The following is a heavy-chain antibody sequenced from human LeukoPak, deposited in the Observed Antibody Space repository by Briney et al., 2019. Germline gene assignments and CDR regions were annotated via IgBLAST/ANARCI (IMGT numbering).Heavy chain of an antibody. CDR2: IIPILGIA. J-gene: IGHJ4*02. CDR1: GGTYSSYA. Sequence: ASVKVSCKASGGTYSSYAISWVRQAPGQGLEWMGRIIPILGIANYAQKFQGRVTITADKSTSTAYMELSSLRSEDTAVYYCALLTTVVTPYWGQGTLVTVSS. CDR3: ALLTTVVTPY. D-gene: IGHD4-17*01. V-gene: IGHV1-69*04.